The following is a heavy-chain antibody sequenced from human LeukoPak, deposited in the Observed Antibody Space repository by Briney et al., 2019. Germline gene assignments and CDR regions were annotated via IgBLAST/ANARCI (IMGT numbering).Heavy chain of an antibody. CDR2: IYGSGYT. CDR1: GGSISGWY. D-gene: IGHD2-2*01. CDR3: ARAQYCSSTSCPYRRGKGAFDI. Sequence: SETLSLTCTVSGGSISGWYWSWIRQPPGKGLEWIGYIYGSGYTNYNPSLKSRVTISVDTSKNQFSLKLSSVTAADTAVYYCARAQYCSSTSCPYRRGKGAFDIWGQGTMVTVSS. V-gene: IGHV4-59*08. J-gene: IGHJ3*02.